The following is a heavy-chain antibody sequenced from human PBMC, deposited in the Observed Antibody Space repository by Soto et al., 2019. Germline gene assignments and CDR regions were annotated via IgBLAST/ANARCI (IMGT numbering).Heavy chain of an antibody. D-gene: IGHD3-3*01. CDR2: ISAYNGNT. J-gene: IGHJ6*02. Sequence: RASVKVSCKASGYTFTSYGISWVRQAPGQGLEWMGWISAYNGNTNYAQKLQGRVTMTTDTSTSTAYMELRSLRSDDTAVYYCAREYYDFWSGYHTLSLKKYYYYGMDVWGQGTTVTVSS. CDR1: GYTFTSYG. V-gene: IGHV1-18*04. CDR3: AREYYDFWSGYHTLSLKKYYYYGMDV.